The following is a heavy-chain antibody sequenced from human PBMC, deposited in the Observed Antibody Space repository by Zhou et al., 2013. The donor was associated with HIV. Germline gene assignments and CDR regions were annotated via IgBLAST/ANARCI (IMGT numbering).Heavy chain of an antibody. D-gene: IGHD2-2*01. V-gene: IGHV4-34*01. J-gene: IGHJ6*03. Sequence: QVQLQQWGAGLLKPSETLSLTCAVYGGSFSGYYWSWIRQPPGKGLEWIGEINHSGSTNYNPSLKSRVTISVDTSKNQFSLKLSSVTAADTAVYYCARACSTSCYYMDVWGKGTTGHRLL. CDR2: INHSGST. CDR1: GGSFSGYY. CDR3: ARACSTSCYYMDV.